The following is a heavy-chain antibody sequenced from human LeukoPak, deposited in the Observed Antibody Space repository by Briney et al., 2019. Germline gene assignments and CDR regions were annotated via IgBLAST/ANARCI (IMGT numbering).Heavy chain of an antibody. Sequence: ASVKVSCKASGYTFTGYYIYWVRQAPGQGLEWMGWINPNNGDTHYAQEFQGRVTMTRDTSITTAYMELSRLRSDDTAVYYCGREQTYYYGSGSYYPRNFDYWGQGTLVTVSS. CDR3: GREQTYYYGSGSYYPRNFDY. CDR2: INPNNGDT. J-gene: IGHJ4*02. CDR1: GYTFTGYY. V-gene: IGHV1-2*02. D-gene: IGHD3-10*01.